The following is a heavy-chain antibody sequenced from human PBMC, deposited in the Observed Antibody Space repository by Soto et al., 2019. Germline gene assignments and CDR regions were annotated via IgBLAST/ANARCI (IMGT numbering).Heavy chain of an antibody. CDR2: IRGSSGST. CDR3: VKGARLDY. J-gene: IGHJ4*02. CDR1: GFTFSTFD. Sequence: EVQLLESGGGLVQPGGSLRLSCAASGFTFSTFDMTWVRQPPGKGLEWVSLIRGSSGSTYYADSVKGRFTISKDISKNTLYLQMKSLRAEDTALYFCVKGARLDYWGQGNMVTVSS. V-gene: IGHV3-23*01.